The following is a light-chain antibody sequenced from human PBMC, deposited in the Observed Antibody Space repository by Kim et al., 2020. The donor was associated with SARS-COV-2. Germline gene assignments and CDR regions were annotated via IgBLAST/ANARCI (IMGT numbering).Light chain of an antibody. CDR1: SSNIGRNA. J-gene: IGLJ3*02. CDR3: AAWNDSHWV. CDR2: RNS. Sequence: TPGQRVTISCSGGSSNIGRNAVYWYQQFPGTAPKLIIYRNSQRPSGVPDRFFGSKSGTSASLAISGLRSEDEGDYYCAAWNDSHWVFGGGTQLTVL. V-gene: IGLV1-47*01.